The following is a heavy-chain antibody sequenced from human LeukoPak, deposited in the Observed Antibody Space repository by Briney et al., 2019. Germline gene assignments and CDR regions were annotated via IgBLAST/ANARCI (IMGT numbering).Heavy chain of an antibody. J-gene: IGHJ4*02. V-gene: IGHV3-7*01. CDR2: IKQDGSEK. CDR3: ARKNGLDY. Sequence: GGSLRLSCAASGFTFSSYGMSWVRQAPGKGLEWVANIKQDGSEKYYVDSVKGRFTISRDNAKNSLYLQMNSLRAEDTAVYYCARKNGLDYWGQGTLVTVSS. CDR1: GFTFSSYG.